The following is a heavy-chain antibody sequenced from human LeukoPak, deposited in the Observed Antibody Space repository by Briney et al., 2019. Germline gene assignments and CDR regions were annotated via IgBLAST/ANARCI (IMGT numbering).Heavy chain of an antibody. D-gene: IGHD3-22*01. J-gene: IGHJ4*02. V-gene: IGHV3-33*01. CDR3: ARDHYYDSSGYNDY. CDR1: GFTFSSYG. CDR2: IWYDGSNK. Sequence: GGSLRLSCAASGFTFSSYGMHWVRQAPGKGLEWVAVIWYDGSNKYYADSVRGRFTISRDNSKNTLYLQMNSLRAEDTAVYYCARDHYYDSSGYNDYWGQGTLVTVSS.